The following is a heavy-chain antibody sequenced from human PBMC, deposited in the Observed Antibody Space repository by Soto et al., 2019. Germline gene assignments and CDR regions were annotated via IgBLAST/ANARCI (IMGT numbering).Heavy chain of an antibody. Sequence: EVQLVETGGGLIQPGGSLRLSCEVSGITVSSSYMSWVHQAPGKGLEWVAVIYGGGDTYYADSVKGRFTISRDNFNNTLYLQMSRLRVEDTARYFCVRERAAYWFDPWGQGTLVTVSS. CDR3: VRERAAYWFDP. CDR2: IYGGGDT. CDR1: GITVSSSY. V-gene: IGHV3-53*02. J-gene: IGHJ5*02.